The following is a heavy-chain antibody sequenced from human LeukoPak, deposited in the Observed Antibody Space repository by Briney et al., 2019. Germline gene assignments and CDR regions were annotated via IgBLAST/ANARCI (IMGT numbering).Heavy chain of an antibody. Sequence: SETLSLTCTVSGDSIRNFYWNWIRQSPGKGLEWIGYIYQSGNTNYNPSLKSRLTMSIDTSKNQFSLNLNSVTAADPAVYYCARATYGSGSYYVVNFDYWGQGTLVTVSS. J-gene: IGHJ4*02. CDR1: GDSIRNFY. V-gene: IGHV4-59*01. CDR3: ARATYGSGSYYVVNFDY. CDR2: IYQSGNT. D-gene: IGHD3-10*01.